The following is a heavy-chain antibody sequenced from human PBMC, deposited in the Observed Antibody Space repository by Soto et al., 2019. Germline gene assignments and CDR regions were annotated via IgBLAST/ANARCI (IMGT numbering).Heavy chain of an antibody. CDR3: AKDGQYRSDGFDV. D-gene: IGHD6-6*01. CDR2: LSRGGGTT. CDR1: GFTFSSHG. Sequence: EAQLLESGGDWAQPGGSLRLSCAASGFTFSSHGMSWVRQAPGKGLEWIAGLSRGGGTTYYADSVKGRFTISRDNSKNNLVLIMNSLKVEDTALYYCAKDGQYRSDGFDVWGQGTMVTVSS. J-gene: IGHJ3*01. V-gene: IGHV3-23*01.